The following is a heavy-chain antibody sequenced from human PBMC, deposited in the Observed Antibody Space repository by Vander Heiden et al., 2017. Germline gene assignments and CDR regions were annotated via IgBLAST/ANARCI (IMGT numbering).Heavy chain of an antibody. CDR1: GFSLSTSGVG. Sequence: QITLKESGPTLVKPTQTLTLTCTFSGFSLSTSGVGVGWIRQPPGKALEWLALIYWDDDKRYSPSLKSRLTITKDTSKNQVVLTMTNMDTVETATYYCAHMLTMRAVENWGFDPWGQGTLVTVYS. CDR2: IYWDDDK. J-gene: IGHJ5*02. V-gene: IGHV2-5*02. D-gene: IGHD3-22*01. CDR3: AHMLTMRAVENWGFDP.